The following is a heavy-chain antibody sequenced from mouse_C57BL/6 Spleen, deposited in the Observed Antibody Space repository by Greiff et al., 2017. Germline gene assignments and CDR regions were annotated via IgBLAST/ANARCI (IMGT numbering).Heavy chain of an antibody. CDR1: GFTFSDAW. J-gene: IGHJ4*01. V-gene: IGHV6-6*01. Sequence: EVQRVESGGGLVQPGGSMKLSCAASGFTFSDAWMDWVRQSPEKGLEWVAEIRNKANNHATYYAVSVKGRFTISSDESKCSVYLQMNSLRAEDTCIYYCTRLWSFYAMDYWGQGTSVTVSS. CDR2: IRNKANNHAT. CDR3: TRLWSFYAMDY. D-gene: IGHD1-1*02.